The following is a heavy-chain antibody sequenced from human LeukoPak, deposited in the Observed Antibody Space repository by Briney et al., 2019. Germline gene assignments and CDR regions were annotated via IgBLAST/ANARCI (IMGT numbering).Heavy chain of an antibody. D-gene: IGHD3-22*01. CDR3: ARVKRIPITMIVVVADY. J-gene: IGHJ4*02. CDR2: ISSSSSTI. Sequence: PGGSLRLSCAASGFTFSSYSMNWVRQAPGKGLEWVSYISSSSSTIYYADSVKGRFTISRDNAKNSLYLQMNSLRAEDTAVYYCARVKRIPITMIVVVADYWGQGTLVTVSS. V-gene: IGHV3-48*04. CDR1: GFTFSSYS.